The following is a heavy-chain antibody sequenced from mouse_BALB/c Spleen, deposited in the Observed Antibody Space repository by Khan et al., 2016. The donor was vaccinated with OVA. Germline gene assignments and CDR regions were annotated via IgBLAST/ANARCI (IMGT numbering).Heavy chain of an antibody. CDR3: TRLAYYYDSEGFAY. CDR2: VSTGGSYT. D-gene: IGHD1-1*01. V-gene: IGHV5-6*01. J-gene: IGHJ3*01. CDR1: GFTFSTYG. Sequence: EVQVVESGGDLVKPGGSLKLSCAASGFTFSTYGMSWVRQTPDKRLEWVATVSTGGSYTYYPDSVKGRFTISRDNAKNTLYLQMSGLKSEDTAMVYCTRLAYYYDSEGFAYWGQGTLVTVSA.